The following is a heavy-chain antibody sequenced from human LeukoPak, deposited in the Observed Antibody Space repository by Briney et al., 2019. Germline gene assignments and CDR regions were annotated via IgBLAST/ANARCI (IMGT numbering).Heavy chain of an antibody. V-gene: IGHV4-30-2*01. CDR1: GRSISSGGYS. CDR2: IYHSGNT. D-gene: IGHD1-26*01. J-gene: IGHJ4*02. CDR3: ARVKLGATIERKRRYYFDY. Sequence: PSETLSLTCAVSGRSISSGGYSWSWIRQPPGKGLEWIGNIYHSGNTYYNPSLKSRVTISVDTSKNRFSLKLSSVTAADTAVYYCARVKLGATIERKRRYYFDYWGQGTLVTVSS.